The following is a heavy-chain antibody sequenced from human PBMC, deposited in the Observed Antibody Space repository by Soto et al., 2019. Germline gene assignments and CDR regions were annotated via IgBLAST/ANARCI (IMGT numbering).Heavy chain of an antibody. CDR1: GDSMSTGGYY. Sequence: QVQLQESGPGLVKPSQTLSLICSVSGDSMSTGGYYWTWIRQHTGKGLERIGHIYTTGTTYYSPSLKSQVTMSIDKSSNRFSLNLNSVTAADTAVYYCSRGRGSTPLRDWGPGALVTVSS. J-gene: IGHJ4*02. D-gene: IGHD6-13*01. CDR3: SRGRGSTPLRD. V-gene: IGHV4-31*02. CDR2: IYTTGTT.